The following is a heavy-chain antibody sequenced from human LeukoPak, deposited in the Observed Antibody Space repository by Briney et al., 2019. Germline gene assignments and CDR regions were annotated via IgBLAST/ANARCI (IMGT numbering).Heavy chain of an antibody. CDR3: ASRSYYYYGMDV. J-gene: IGHJ6*02. V-gene: IGHV4-61*05. CDR1: GGSISSSSYY. Sequence: PSETLSLTCTVSGGSISSSSYYWGWIRQPPGKGLEWIGYIYYSGSTNYSPSLKSRVTISVDTSKNQFSLKLSSVTAADTAVYYCASRSYYYYGMDVWGQGTTVTVSS. CDR2: IYYSGST.